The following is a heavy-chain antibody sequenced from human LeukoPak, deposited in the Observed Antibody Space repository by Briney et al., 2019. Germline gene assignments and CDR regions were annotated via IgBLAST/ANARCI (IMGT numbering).Heavy chain of an antibody. CDR3: ARQRGFNYGPLDY. Sequence: TGGSLRLSCAASGFTFSSYAMSWVRQAPGKGLEWVANIKEAGSEKYYADSVKGRFTISRDNAKNSLYLQLNSLRAEDTAVYYCARQRGFNYGPLDYWGQGALVTVSS. CDR1: GFTFSSYA. D-gene: IGHD5-18*01. V-gene: IGHV3-7*01. J-gene: IGHJ4*02. CDR2: IKEAGSEK.